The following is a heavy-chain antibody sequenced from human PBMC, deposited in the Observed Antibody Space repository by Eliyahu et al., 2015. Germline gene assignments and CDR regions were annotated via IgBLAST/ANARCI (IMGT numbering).Heavy chain of an antibody. CDR1: GFNFXDXA. V-gene: IGHV3-9*01. J-gene: IGHJ3*02. Sequence: EEQLVESGGGLVQPGRSLRLSXEASGFNFXDXAMSWVRQVAGKGLEWVSGINWNSDIIGYVDSVKGRFTISRDNAKNSLYLEMNSLRFEDTAVYYCVKEWDAFGVAPDAFEIWGQGTKVTVSS. CDR3: VKEWDAFGVAPDAFEI. CDR2: INWNSDII. D-gene: IGHD3-3*01.